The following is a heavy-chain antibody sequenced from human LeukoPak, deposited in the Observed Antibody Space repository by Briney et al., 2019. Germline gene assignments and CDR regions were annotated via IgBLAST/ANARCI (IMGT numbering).Heavy chain of an antibody. J-gene: IGHJ4*02. D-gene: IGHD3-22*01. Sequence: GGSLRLSCAASGFTFSNYAMSWVRQAPGKGLEWVSAISGSGGNTYYADSVKGRFTISRDTSKNALYLQMNSPRAEDTAVYYCAKDMYYDSSGPVFDYWGQGTLVTVSS. CDR1: GFTFSNYA. CDR2: ISGSGGNT. V-gene: IGHV3-23*01. CDR3: AKDMYYDSSGPVFDY.